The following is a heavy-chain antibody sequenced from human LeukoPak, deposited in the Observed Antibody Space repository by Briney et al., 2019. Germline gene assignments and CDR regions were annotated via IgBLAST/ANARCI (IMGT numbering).Heavy chain of an antibody. CDR2: IYTSGST. J-gene: IGHJ5*02. V-gene: IGHV4-4*07. D-gene: IGHD1-26*01. CDR1: GGSISSYY. CDR3: ARAEGGSYYNWFDP. Sequence: SETLSLTCTVSGGSISSYYWSWIRQPAGKGLKWIGRIYTSGSTNYNPSLESRVTMSVDTSKNQFSLKLSSVTAADTAVHYCARAEGGSYYNWFDPWGQGTLVTVSS.